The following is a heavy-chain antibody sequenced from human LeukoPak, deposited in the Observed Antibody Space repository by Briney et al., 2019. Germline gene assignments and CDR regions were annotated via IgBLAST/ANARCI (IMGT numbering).Heavy chain of an antibody. Sequence: SETLSLTCTVSGGSISSYYWSWIWQPAGKGLEWIGRIYTSGSTNYNPSLKSRVTMSVDTSKNHFSLKLSSVTAADTAVYYCARASVVVIPPDAFDIWGQGTMVTVSS. J-gene: IGHJ3*02. V-gene: IGHV4-4*07. CDR3: ARASVVVIPPDAFDI. D-gene: IGHD3-22*01. CDR1: GGSISSYY. CDR2: IYTSGST.